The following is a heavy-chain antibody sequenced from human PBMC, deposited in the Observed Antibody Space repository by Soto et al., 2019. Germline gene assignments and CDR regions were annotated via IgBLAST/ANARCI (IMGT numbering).Heavy chain of an antibody. D-gene: IGHD2-15*01. Sequence: QVQLVQSGAEVKKPGASVKVSCKASGYTFTSYYMHWVRQAPGQGLEWMGIINPSGGSTSYAQKFRGRVSMXKEVSXXTVYMELSRLRSEDTAVYYCARVYCSGGSCYSVDYWGQGALVTVSS. CDR2: INPSGGST. V-gene: IGHV1-46*03. CDR3: ARVYCSGGSCYSVDY. J-gene: IGHJ4*02. CDR1: GYTFTSYY.